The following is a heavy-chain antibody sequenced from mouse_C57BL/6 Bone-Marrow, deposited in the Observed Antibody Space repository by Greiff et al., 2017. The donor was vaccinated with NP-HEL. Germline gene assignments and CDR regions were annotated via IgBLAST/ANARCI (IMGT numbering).Heavy chain of an antibody. CDR3: ARPPQYYGSTFGYFDD. V-gene: IGHV5-17*01. Sequence: EVQLVESGGGLVKPGGSLKLSCAASGFTFSDYGMHWVRQAPEKGLEWVAYISSGSSTIYYADTVKGRFTLSRDNAKNTPFLQLTSLRSEDTAMYYWARPPQYYGSTFGYFDDWGTGTTVTVSS. J-gene: IGHJ1*03. CDR2: ISSGSSTI. CDR1: GFTFSDYG. D-gene: IGHD1-1*01.